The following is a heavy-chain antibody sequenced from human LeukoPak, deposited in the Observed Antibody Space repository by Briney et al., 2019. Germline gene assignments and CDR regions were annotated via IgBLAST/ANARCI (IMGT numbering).Heavy chain of an antibody. V-gene: IGHV3-20*01. CDR3: ARVSGTTLIGAFDI. CDR2: INWNGGST. Sequence: PGGSLRLSCAASGFTFDDYGMSWVRQAPGKGLEWVSGINWNGGSTGYADSVKGRFTISRGNAKNSLYLQMNSLRAEDTALYHCARVSGTTLIGAFDIWGQGTMVTVSS. CDR1: GFTFDDYG. D-gene: IGHD4-17*01. J-gene: IGHJ3*02.